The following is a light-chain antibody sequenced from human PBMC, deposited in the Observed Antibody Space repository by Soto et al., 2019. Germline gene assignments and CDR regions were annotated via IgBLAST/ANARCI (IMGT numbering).Light chain of an antibody. Sequence: QSVLTQPPSVSGAPGQRVTISCTGSSSNIGAGYDVHWYQQLPGTAPKLLIYGNSNRPSGVPDRFSGSKSGTSASLAITGLQAEDEADYYCQSFASSLSGSVYVFGTGTKVTVL. CDR2: GNS. J-gene: IGLJ1*01. CDR3: QSFASSLSGSVYV. V-gene: IGLV1-40*01. CDR1: SSNIGAGYD.